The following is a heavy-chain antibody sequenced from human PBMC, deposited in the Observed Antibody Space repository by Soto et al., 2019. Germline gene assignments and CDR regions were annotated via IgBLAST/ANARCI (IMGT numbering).Heavy chain of an antibody. D-gene: IGHD1-26*01. CDR3: ARVSLGASTITDYYYYGMDV. CDR2: ISGSGGST. Sequence: PGGSLRLSCAASGFTFSSYAMSWVRQAPGKGLEWVSAISGSGGSTYYADSVKGRFTISRDNSKNTLYLQMNSLRAEDTAVYYCARVSLGASTITDYYYYGMDVWGHGTTVTFSS. V-gene: IGHV3-23*01. CDR1: GFTFSSYA. J-gene: IGHJ6*02.